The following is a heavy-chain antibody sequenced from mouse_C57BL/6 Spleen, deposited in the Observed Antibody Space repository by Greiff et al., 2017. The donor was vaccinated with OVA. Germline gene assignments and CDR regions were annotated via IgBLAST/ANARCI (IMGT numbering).Heavy chain of an antibody. CDR2: INYDGSST. Sequence: VQLVESEGGLVQPGSSMKLSCTASGFTFSDYYMAWVRQVPEKGLEWVANINYDGSSTYYLDSLKSRFIISRDNAKNILYLQMSSLKSEDTATYYCARETGSSLGYFDVWGTGTTVTVSS. V-gene: IGHV5-16*01. CDR3: ARETGSSLGYFDV. J-gene: IGHJ1*03. CDR1: GFTFSDYY. D-gene: IGHD1-1*01.